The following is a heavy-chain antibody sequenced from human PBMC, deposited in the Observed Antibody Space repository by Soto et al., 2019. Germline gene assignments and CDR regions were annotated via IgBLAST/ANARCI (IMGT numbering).Heavy chain of an antibody. CDR1: GGTFSSYA. CDR2: IIPIFGTA. Sequence: QVQLVQSGAEVKKPGSSVKVSCKASGGTFSSYAISWVRQAPGQGLEWMGGIIPIFGTANYAQKFQGRVMITADKSTSTAYMELSSLRSEDTAVYYCARDRIVPAARGGDAFDIWGQGTMVTVSS. V-gene: IGHV1-69*06. CDR3: ARDRIVPAARGGDAFDI. D-gene: IGHD2-2*01. J-gene: IGHJ3*02.